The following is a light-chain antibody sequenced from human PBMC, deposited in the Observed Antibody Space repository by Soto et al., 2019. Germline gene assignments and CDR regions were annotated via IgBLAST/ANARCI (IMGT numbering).Light chain of an antibody. CDR3: QQYNSYPYT. J-gene: IGKJ2*01. Sequence: DIQMTQSPSTLTASVGDRVTITCRASQSISDWVAWYQQTPGKAPKLLIYNASSLQSGVPSRFSGSRSGTEFTLTISSLQPDDFATFYCQQYNSYPYTFGQGTKLEIK. CDR2: NAS. V-gene: IGKV1-5*03. CDR1: QSISDW.